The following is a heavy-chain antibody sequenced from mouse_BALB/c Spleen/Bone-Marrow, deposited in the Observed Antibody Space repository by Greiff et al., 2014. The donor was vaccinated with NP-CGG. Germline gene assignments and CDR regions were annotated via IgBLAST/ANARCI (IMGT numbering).Heavy chain of an antibody. CDR3: TTLARNNFDD. D-gene: IGHD3-1*01. J-gene: IGHJ2*01. V-gene: IGHV1-5*01. CDR1: VYTFSNYW. Sequence: VKMSCKSSVYTFSNYWMHWIKHSPGQVLEWIGTIHPGNSDTTYKQKFKCKSKLTAVTSTSTAYMELSSLTNEDSAVYYCTTLARNNFDDGGQGTTLTVS. CDR2: IHPGNSDT.